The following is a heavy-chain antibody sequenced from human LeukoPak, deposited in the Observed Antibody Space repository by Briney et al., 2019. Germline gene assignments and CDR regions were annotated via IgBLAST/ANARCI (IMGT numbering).Heavy chain of an antibody. Sequence: SETLSLTCTVSGGSISSGSYYWSWIRQPAGKGLEWIGRIYTSGSTNYNPSLKSRVNISVDTSKNQFSLRLNSVTAADTAVYYCARHVLLYYFDYWGQGTLVTVSS. D-gene: IGHD2-15*01. CDR1: GGSISSGSYY. J-gene: IGHJ4*02. CDR3: ARHVLLYYFDY. V-gene: IGHV4-61*02. CDR2: IYTSGST.